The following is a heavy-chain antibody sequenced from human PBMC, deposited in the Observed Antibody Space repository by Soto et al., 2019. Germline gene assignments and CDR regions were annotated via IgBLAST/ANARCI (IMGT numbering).Heavy chain of an antibody. CDR3: ARRPVTYYFDY. CDR1: GFTFSNYA. J-gene: IGHJ4*02. V-gene: IGHV3-30-3*01. CDR2: ISYDGSNT. D-gene: IGHD4-17*01. Sequence: QVQLVESGGGVVQPGRSLRLSCAASGFTFSNYAMHWVRQAPGKGLEWVAVISYDGSNTYYADSVKGRFTISRDNSKNPLYLQMDSLRAEDTAVYYCARRPVTYYFDYWGQGTLVTVSS.